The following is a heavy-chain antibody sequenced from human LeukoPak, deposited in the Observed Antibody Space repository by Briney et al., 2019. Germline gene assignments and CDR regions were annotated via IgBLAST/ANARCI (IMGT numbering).Heavy chain of an antibody. V-gene: IGHV4-59*01. Sequence: SETLSLTCSVSGDSITGYYWSWIRQPPGKGLEWIGYIYYSRSTNYNPSLKSRVTISVDTSKNQFSLKLSSVTAADTAVYYCARGLYYYGSGSYYAHYYYYYMDVWGKGTTVTVSS. D-gene: IGHD3-10*01. CDR1: GDSITGYY. CDR2: IYYSRST. CDR3: ARGLYYYGSGSYYAHYYYYYMDV. J-gene: IGHJ6*03.